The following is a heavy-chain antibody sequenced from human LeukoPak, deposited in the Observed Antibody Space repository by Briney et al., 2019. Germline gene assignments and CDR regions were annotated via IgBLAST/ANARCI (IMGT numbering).Heavy chain of an antibody. J-gene: IGHJ5*02. Sequence: PSETLSLTCTVSGGSISSPNSYWGWIRQPPGKGLEWIGYIYYSGSTNYNPSLKSRVTISVDTSKNQFSLKLSSVTAADTAVYYCARLSRDGYNFHWFDPWGQGTLVTVSS. CDR2: IYYSGST. CDR1: GGSISSPNSY. CDR3: ARLSRDGYNFHWFDP. D-gene: IGHD5-24*01. V-gene: IGHV4-61*05.